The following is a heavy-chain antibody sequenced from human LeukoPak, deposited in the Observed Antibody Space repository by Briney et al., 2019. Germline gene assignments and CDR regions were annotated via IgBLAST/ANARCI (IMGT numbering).Heavy chain of an antibody. CDR3: ARGKRGYSSSWYDY. CDR2: TNHSGST. CDR1: GGSFSGYY. J-gene: IGHJ4*02. D-gene: IGHD6-13*01. V-gene: IGHV4-34*01. Sequence: PSETLSLTCAVYGGSFSGYYWSWIRQPPGKGLEWIGETNHSGSTNYNPSLKSRVTISVDTSKKQYSLKLSSVTAADTAVYYCARGKRGYSSSWYDYWGQGTLVTVSS.